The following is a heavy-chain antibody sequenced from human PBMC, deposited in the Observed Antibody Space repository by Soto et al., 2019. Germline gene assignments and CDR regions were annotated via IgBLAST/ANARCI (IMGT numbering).Heavy chain of an antibody. J-gene: IGHJ4*02. CDR2: INAGNGYT. CDR3: ARDRVSGTYVDY. V-gene: IGHV1-3*01. D-gene: IGHD1-26*01. Sequence: QVHLVQSGAEVKKPGASVKVSCKASRYTFTTYTIHWVRQAPGQRREWMGWINAGNGYTKYSQKFQGRVTITRDTSASTDYMELSSLRSEDTAVYYCARDRVSGTYVDYWGQGTLVTVSS. CDR1: RYTFTTYT.